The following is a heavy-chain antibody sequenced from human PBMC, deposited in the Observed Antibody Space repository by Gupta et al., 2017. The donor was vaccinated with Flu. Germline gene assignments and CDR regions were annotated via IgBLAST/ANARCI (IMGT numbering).Heavy chain of an antibody. Sequence: QVQLVQSGAEVKKPGASLTVSCKASGYTFTSYYIHWVRQAPGQGLEWMGWINPNSGGTNYEQKFQGRVTMTRDTSISTAYMELSGLRSDETAVYYCARQEVGRYDSWSGYSYGMDVWGQGTTVAVSS. J-gene: IGHJ6*02. D-gene: IGHD3-3*01. V-gene: IGHV1-2*02. CDR2: INPNSGGT. CDR1: GYTFTSYY. CDR3: ARQEVGRYDSWSGYSYGMDV.